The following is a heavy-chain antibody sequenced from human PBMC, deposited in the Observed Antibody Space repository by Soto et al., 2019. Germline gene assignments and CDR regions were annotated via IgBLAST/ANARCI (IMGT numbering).Heavy chain of an antibody. CDR3: ARDLTTTVTTVSSNAFDI. CDR1: GFTVSSNY. V-gene: IGHV3-66*01. CDR2: IYSGGST. Sequence: QTGGSLRLSCAASGFTVSSNYMSWVRQAPGKGLEWVSVIYSGGSTYYADSVKGRFTISRDNSKNTLYLQMNSLRAEDTAVYYCARDLTTTVTTVSSNAFDIWGQGTMVTVSS. D-gene: IGHD4-4*01. J-gene: IGHJ3*02.